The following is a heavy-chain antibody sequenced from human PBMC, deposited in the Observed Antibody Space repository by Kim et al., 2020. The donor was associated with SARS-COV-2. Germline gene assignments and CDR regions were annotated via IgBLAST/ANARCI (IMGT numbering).Heavy chain of an antibody. V-gene: IGHV1-46*01. J-gene: IGHJ4*02. CDR3: ARDRDSSSYFDY. D-gene: IGHD6-13*01. Sequence: SYAQKFQGRVNMTRDTSTSTVYMELSSLRSEDTAVYYCARDRDSSSYFDYWGQGTLVTVSS.